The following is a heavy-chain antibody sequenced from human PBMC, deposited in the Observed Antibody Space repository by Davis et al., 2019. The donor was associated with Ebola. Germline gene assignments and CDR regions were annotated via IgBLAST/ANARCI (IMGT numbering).Heavy chain of an antibody. D-gene: IGHD1-1*01. Sequence: PAGSLRLSCEASGFSLSIHEMNWVRQAPGKGLEWVSYISRGGDTKYYADAVKGRFTISRDNAQNSLFLQMTSLRAEDTALYYCAPLDAGISFDIWGQGSMVTVSP. CDR2: ISRGGDTK. CDR1: GFSLSIHE. V-gene: IGHV3-48*03. CDR3: APLDAGISFDI. J-gene: IGHJ3*02.